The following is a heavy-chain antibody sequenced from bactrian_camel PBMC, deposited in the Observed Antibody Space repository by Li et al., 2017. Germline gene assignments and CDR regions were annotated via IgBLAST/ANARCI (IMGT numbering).Heavy chain of an antibody. J-gene: IGHJ6*01. CDR1: GFTFSSHY. Sequence: QLVESGGGLVQPGGSLRLSCAASGFTFSSHYMSWVRQAPGKGLEWVSTISTIDGGTSYYSDSVKGRFTVSRANAENTLYLQLYSLKTEDTAIYYCTRAGDYGGDWYGVAEFGAWGQGTQVTVS. V-gene: IGHV3S28*01. CDR2: ISTIDGGTS. CDR3: TRAGDYGGDWYGVAEFGA. D-gene: IGHD6*01.